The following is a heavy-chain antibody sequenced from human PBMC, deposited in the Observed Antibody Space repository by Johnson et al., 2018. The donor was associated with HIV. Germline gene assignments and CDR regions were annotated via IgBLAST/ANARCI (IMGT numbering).Heavy chain of an antibody. Sequence: QVQLVESGGGVVQPGGSLRLSCAASGFTFSSYGMHWVRQAPGKGLEWVAVISYDGGNKYYADSVKGRFTISRDNSENTLYLQMNSLRAEDTAVYYCAKDGGMTTVVTLAFDIWGQGTMVTVSS. CDR2: ISYDGGNK. CDR1: GFTFSSYG. V-gene: IGHV3-30*19. J-gene: IGHJ3*02. CDR3: AKDGGMTTVVTLAFDI. D-gene: IGHD4-23*01.